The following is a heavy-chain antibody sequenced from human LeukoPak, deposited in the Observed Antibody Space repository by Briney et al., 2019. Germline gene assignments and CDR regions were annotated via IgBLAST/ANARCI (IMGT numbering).Heavy chain of an antibody. CDR3: ARDHYSSGWY. CDR2: IYYSGST. J-gene: IGHJ4*02. V-gene: IGHV4-39*07. CDR1: GGSISSSSYY. Sequence: SETLSLTCTVSGGSISSSSYYWGWIRQPPGKGLEWIGSIYYSGSTYYNPSLKCRVTISVDTSKNQFSLKLSSVTAADTAVYCCARDHYSSGWYWGQGTLVTVSS. D-gene: IGHD6-19*01.